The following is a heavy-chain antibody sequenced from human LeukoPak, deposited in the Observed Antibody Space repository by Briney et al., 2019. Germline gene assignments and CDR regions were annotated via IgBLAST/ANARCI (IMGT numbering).Heavy chain of an antibody. D-gene: IGHD2-15*01. CDR3: ARMSCGGGSRYPPSGTNYFDY. J-gene: IGHJ4*02. Sequence: GGSLRLSCAASGFTFSSYSMNWVRQAPGKGLEWVSSISSSSSYIYYADSVKGRFTISRDNVKNSLYLQMNSLRAEDTAVYYCARMSCGGGSRYPPSGTNYFDYWGQGTLVTVSS. V-gene: IGHV3-21*01. CDR2: ISSSSSYI. CDR1: GFTFSSYS.